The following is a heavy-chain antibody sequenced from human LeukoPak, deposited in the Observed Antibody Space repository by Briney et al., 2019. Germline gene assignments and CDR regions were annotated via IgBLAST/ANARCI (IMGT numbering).Heavy chain of an antibody. CDR3: ARRGSSTLSWFDP. Sequence: ASVKVSCKASGGTFSSYAISWVRQAPGQGLEWMGGIIPIFGTANYAQKFQGRVTITADESTSTAYMELSSLRSEDTAVHYCARRGSSTLSWFDPWGQRTLVTVSS. J-gene: IGHJ5*02. CDR1: GGTFSSYA. CDR2: IIPIFGTA. D-gene: IGHD2-2*01. V-gene: IGHV1-69*13.